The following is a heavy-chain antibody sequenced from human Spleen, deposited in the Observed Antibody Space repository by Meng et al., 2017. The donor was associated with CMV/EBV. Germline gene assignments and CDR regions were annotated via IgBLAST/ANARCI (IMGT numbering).Heavy chain of an antibody. V-gene: IGHV3-64*02. Sequence: GGSLRLSCEASGFTFSRYSMHWVRQAPGKGLEYVSGIKNSGGITNYADSLKGRFTISRDNSRNTLYLQMDNLRVEDTAVYYCARGSDYWGQGTLVTVSS. J-gene: IGHJ4*02. CDR2: IKNSGGIT. CDR3: ARGSDY. CDR1: GFTFSRYS.